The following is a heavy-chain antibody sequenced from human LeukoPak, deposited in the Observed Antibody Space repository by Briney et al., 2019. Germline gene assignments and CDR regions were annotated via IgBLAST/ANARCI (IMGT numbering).Heavy chain of an antibody. CDR3: ARLGPGMNFFYFDY. D-gene: IGHD3-10*01. CDR1: GFTLISYW. V-gene: IGHV3-7*01. J-gene: IGHJ4*02. Sequence: PGGSLRLSCAASGFTLISYWMAWVRQAPGKGLEWVANISQDGSEMFFVDSMNGRLTISRDNAKSSLYLHINSLRSEDTAVYYCARLGPGMNFFYFDYWGQGTLVTVSS. CDR2: ISQDGSEM.